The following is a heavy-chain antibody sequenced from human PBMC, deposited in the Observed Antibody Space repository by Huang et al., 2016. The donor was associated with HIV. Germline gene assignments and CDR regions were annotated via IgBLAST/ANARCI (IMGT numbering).Heavy chain of an antibody. D-gene: IGHD1-7*01. CDR1: GVSLKRYS. V-gene: IGHV4-34*02. Sequence: QEQLQQWGAGLLKPSDTLSLTCAVYGVSLKRYSWNWIRETPAKGLEWIGEVFHSGGANESSYFEGRVTMSVHTLKNQFTLRYSNVAAADTAVYYCELGELLHQLSSAWFDSWGQGNMVTVSS. CDR2: VFHSGGA. J-gene: IGHJ5*01. CDR3: ELGELLHQLSSAWFDS.